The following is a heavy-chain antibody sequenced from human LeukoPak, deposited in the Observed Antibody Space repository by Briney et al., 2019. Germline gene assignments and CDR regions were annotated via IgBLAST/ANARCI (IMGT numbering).Heavy chain of an antibody. V-gene: IGHV3-33*01. CDR1: GFTFSSYG. Sequence: KPGGSLRLSCAASGFTFSSYGMHWVRQAPGKGLEWVAVIWYDGSNKYYADSVKGRFTISRDNSKNTLYLQMNSLRAEDTAVYYCARDSNIVVVPAAITAFDIWGQGTMVTVSS. CDR3: ARDSNIVVVPAAITAFDI. J-gene: IGHJ3*02. CDR2: IWYDGSNK. D-gene: IGHD2-2*01.